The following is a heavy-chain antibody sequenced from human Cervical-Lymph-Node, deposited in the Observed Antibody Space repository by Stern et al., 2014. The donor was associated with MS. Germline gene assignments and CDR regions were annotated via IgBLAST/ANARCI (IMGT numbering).Heavy chain of an antibody. V-gene: IGHV3-21*01. D-gene: IGHD6-13*01. CDR1: GFTFSSYS. Sequence: VHLVESGGGLVKPGGSLRLSCAASGFTFSSYSMNWVRQAPGKGLEWVSSISSSSSYIYYADSVKGRFTISRDNAKNSLYLQMNSLRAEDTAVYYCARDSSSWYAIDYWGQGTLVTVSS. CDR2: ISSSSSYI. CDR3: ARDSSSWYAIDY. J-gene: IGHJ4*02.